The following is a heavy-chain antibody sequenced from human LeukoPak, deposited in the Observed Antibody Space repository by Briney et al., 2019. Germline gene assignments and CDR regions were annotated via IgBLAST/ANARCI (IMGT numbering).Heavy chain of an antibody. J-gene: IGHJ4*02. CDR2: IRNDGSNK. CDR3: AREVDY. D-gene: IGHD1-26*01. V-gene: IGHV3-30*02. CDR1: GFTFSSYG. Sequence: GGSLRLSCAASGFTFSSYGMHWVRQAPGKGLEWVAFIRNDGSNKYYADSVKGRSTISRDNSKSTLYLQMNSLGAEDTAVYYCAREVDYWGQGTLVTVSS.